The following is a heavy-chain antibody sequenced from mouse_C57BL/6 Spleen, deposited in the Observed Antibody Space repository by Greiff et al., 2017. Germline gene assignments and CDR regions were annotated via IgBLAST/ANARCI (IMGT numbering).Heavy chain of an antibody. J-gene: IGHJ1*03. V-gene: IGHV5-4*01. D-gene: IGHD2-4*01. CDR1: GFTFSSYA. CDR2: ISDGGSYT. CDR3: ARDFDYDRDWYFDV. Sequence: DVQLVESGGGLVKPGGSLKLSCAASGFTFSSYAMSWVRQTPEKRLEWVATISDGGSYTYYPDNVKGRFTISRDNAKNNLYLQMSHLKSEDTAMYYCARDFDYDRDWYFDVWGTGTTVTVSS.